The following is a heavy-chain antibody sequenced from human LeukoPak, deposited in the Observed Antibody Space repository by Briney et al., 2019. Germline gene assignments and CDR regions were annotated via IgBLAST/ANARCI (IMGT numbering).Heavy chain of an antibody. J-gene: IGHJ4*02. CDR2: IYPGDSDT. V-gene: IGHV5-51*01. CDR1: GYSFTSYW. Sequence: GESLKISCKGSGYSFTSYWIGWVRQMPGKGLEWMGIIYPGDSDTRYSPSFQGQVNISADKSISTAYLQWSSLKASDTAMYYCARLAYYYDSSGYRGVYYFDYWGQGTLVTVSS. D-gene: IGHD3-22*01. CDR3: ARLAYYYDSSGYRGVYYFDY.